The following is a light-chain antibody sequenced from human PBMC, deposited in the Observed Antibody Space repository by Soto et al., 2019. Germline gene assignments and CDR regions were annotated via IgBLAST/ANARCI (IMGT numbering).Light chain of an antibody. J-gene: IGKJ2*01. Sequence: EIVLTQSPGTLSLSPGERATLSCRVSQAVTSDTLGWYQKKPGQAPRLLIYATSKRAAGIPDRFSGSGSGTDFTLTISRLEPEDFAVYYCQRDNFGQGIRLEIK. V-gene: IGKV3-20*01. CDR1: QAVTSDT. CDR3: QRDN. CDR2: ATS.